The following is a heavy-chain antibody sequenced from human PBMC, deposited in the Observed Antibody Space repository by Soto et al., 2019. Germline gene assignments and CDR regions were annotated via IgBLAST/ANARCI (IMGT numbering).Heavy chain of an antibody. V-gene: IGHV4-28*01. CDR3: ARKTDGHNPFDD. J-gene: IGHJ4*02. CDR2: IYYSGRT. Sequence: QVQLQESGPGLVKPSDTLSLSCAVSGYSISSSNWWGWIRQPPGKGLEWIGYIYYSGRTYYNPSLKSRIIMPVVXSKNQFSLKLSSVTAVDTAVYYCARKTDGHNPFDDWGQGTPVTVSS. CDR1: GYSISSSNW.